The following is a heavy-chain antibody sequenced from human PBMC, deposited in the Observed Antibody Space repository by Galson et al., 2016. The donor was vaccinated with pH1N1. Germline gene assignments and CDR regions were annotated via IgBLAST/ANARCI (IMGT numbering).Heavy chain of an antibody. CDR3: ARALDWVLFDY. Sequence: SLRLSCAASGFTFSTYWMHWVRQGPGQGLVWVARIKYDWSTTAYADSVKGRFTISRDNAKNTLYLDMNSLRVEDTAVYHCARALDWVLFDYWGQGTLVTVSS. D-gene: IGHD3/OR15-3a*01. CDR1: GFTFSTYW. CDR2: IKYDWSTT. J-gene: IGHJ4*02. V-gene: IGHV3-74*01.